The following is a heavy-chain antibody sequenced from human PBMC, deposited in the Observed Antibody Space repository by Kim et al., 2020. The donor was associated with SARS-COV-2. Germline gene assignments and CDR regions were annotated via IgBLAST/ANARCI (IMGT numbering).Heavy chain of an antibody. CDR3: AGWTDYYDSSGPGFDP. Sequence: SETLSLTCTVSGGSISSYYWSWIRQPPGKGLEWIGYIYYSGSTNYNPSLKSRVTISVDTSKNQFSLKLSSVTAADTAVYYCAGWTDYYDSSGPGFDPWGQGTLVTVSS. D-gene: IGHD3-22*01. V-gene: IGHV4-59*01. CDR2: IYYSGST. J-gene: IGHJ5*02. CDR1: GGSISSYY.